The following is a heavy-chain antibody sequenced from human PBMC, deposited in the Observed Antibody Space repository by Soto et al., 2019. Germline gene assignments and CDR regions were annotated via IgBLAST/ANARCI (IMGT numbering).Heavy chain of an antibody. Sequence: QVQLVESGGGVVQPGRSLRLSCAASGFTFSSYGMHWVRQAPGKGLEWVAVISYDGSNKYYADSVKGRFTISRDNSKNTLYLQMNSLRAEDTAVYYCAKWHSSGYGHFDYWGQGTLVTVSS. CDR3: AKWHSSGYGHFDY. CDR1: GFTFSSYG. J-gene: IGHJ4*02. CDR2: ISYDGSNK. V-gene: IGHV3-30*18. D-gene: IGHD3-22*01.